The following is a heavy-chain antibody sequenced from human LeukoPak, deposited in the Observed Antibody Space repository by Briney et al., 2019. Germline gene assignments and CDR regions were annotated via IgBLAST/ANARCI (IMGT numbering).Heavy chain of an antibody. V-gene: IGHV3-7*01. Sequence: GGSLRLSCEASGFTFSNFWMSWVRQAPGKGLEWVANIKEDGSEEYYVDSVKGRFTISRDNAKNSVFLQMNSLRAEDTAVYYCVREWFLARYSWGQGALVTVSS. CDR1: GFTFSNFW. J-gene: IGHJ4*02. CDR2: IKEDGSEE. D-gene: IGHD3-10*01. CDR3: VREWFLARYS.